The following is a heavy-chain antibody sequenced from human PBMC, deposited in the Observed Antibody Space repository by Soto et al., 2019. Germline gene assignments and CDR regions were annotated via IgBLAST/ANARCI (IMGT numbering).Heavy chain of an antibody. CDR3: ARDGIVVVTAARFYCYGMDV. D-gene: IGHD2-2*01. V-gene: IGHV1-3*01. CDR2: INAGNGNT. CDR1: GYTFTSYA. J-gene: IGHJ6*02. Sequence: GASVKVSCKASGYTFTSYAMHWVRQAPGQRLEWMGWINAGNGNTKYSQKFQGRVTITRDTSASTAYMELSSLRSEDTAVYYCARDGIVVVTAARFYCYGMDVWGQGTTVTVSS.